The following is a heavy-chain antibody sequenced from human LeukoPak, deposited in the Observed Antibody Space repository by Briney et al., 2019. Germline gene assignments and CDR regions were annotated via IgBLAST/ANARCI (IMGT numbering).Heavy chain of an antibody. CDR3: GRQGGGDSAFDDAFDI. D-gene: IGHD3-16*01. CDR2: IYPGDSDT. Sequence: GESLKISCKGSGYSFTSYWIGWVRQMPGKGLEWMGIIYPGDSDTRYSPSFQGQVTISADKSISTAYLQWSSLKASDTAMYYCGRQGGGDSAFDDAFDIWGQGTMVTVSS. CDR1: GYSFTSYW. V-gene: IGHV5-51*01. J-gene: IGHJ3*02.